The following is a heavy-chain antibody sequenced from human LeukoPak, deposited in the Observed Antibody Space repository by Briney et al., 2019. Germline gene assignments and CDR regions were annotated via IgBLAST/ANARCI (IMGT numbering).Heavy chain of an antibody. J-gene: IGHJ3*02. V-gene: IGHV4-59*01. CDR3: ARDKKDYYDSSGYYYFAFDI. CDR2: IYYSGST. D-gene: IGHD3-22*01. CDR1: GGSIRRYY. Sequence: SETLSLTCTVSGGSIRRYYGSWIRQPPGKGLEWIGYIYYSGSTNYNPSLKSRVTISVDTSKNQCSLKLSSVTAADTAVYYCARDKKDYYDSSGYYYFAFDIWGQGTMVNVSS.